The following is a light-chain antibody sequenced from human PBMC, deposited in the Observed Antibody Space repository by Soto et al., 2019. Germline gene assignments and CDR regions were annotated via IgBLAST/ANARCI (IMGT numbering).Light chain of an antibody. CDR2: DVS. J-gene: IGLJ1*01. Sequence: SALTQPAAVSGAPGQSITNSCTGTSNDVGAYNYVSWYQQHPGKAPKLMIYDVSKRHSGLAYLFAGSQSGNTADLTIAGIQDEDDTDYYCSTNRGNSYVYRTGKKVT. CDR1: SNDVGAYNY. V-gene: IGLV2-14*01. CDR3: STNRGNSYV.